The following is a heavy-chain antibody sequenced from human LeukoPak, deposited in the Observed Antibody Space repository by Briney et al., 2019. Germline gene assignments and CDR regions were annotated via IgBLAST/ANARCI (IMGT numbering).Heavy chain of an antibody. Sequence: PSETLSLTCAVYGGSFSGYYWSWIRQPPGKGLEWIGEINHSGSTNYNPSLKSRVTISVDTSKNQFSLKLSSVTAADTAVYYCARGLLRYFDWLLSSHNWFDPWGQGTLVTVSS. D-gene: IGHD3-9*01. CDR3: ARGLLRYFDWLLSSHNWFDP. CDR1: GGSFSGYY. CDR2: INHSGST. V-gene: IGHV4-34*01. J-gene: IGHJ5*02.